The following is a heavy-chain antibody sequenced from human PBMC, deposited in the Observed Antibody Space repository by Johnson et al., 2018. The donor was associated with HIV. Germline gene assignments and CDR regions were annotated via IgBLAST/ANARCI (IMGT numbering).Heavy chain of an antibody. CDR1: GFIFSDYY. CDR2: ISSSGATI. Sequence: QVQLVESGGGVVQPGGSLRLSCAASGFIFSDYYMTWIRQAPGKGLEWISYISSSGATIYYADSVKGRFTISRDNSKSSLYLQMNSLRVEDTAIYYCVRDSFYYDYDSFDIWGRGTMVTVSS. V-gene: IGHV3-11*04. D-gene: IGHD3-22*01. J-gene: IGHJ3*02. CDR3: VRDSFYYDYDSFDI.